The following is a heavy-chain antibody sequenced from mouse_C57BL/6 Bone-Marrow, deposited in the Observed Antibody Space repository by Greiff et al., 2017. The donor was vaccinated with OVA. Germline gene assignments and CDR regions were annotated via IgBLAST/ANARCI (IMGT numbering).Heavy chain of an antibody. D-gene: IGHD1-1*01. CDR1: GYTFTGYW. Sequence: QVQLQQSGAELMKPGASVKLSCKATGYTFTGYWIEWVKQRPGHGLEWIGEILPGSGSTNYNEKFKGKATFTADTSSNTAYMQLSSLTTEDSAIYYCARSSITTVVESYYFDYWGQGTTLTVSS. CDR2: ILPGSGST. V-gene: IGHV1-9*01. CDR3: ARSSITTVVESYYFDY. J-gene: IGHJ2*01.